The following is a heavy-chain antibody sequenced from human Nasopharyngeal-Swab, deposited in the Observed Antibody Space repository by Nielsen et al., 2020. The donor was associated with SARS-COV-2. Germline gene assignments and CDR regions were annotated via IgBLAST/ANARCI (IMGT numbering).Heavy chain of an antibody. CDR2: INPGADSA. CDR3: ARDISMTMVEAYYYYGSDV. V-gene: IGHV1-46*01. Sequence: ASVKVSCKASGYTFSNYSIHWVRQAPGQGLEWRGIINPGADSASFAQKFQGRLTMTRDTSTSTVYLELSSLRSEDTAVYYCARDISMTMVEAYYYYGSDVWGQGTTVTVSS. D-gene: IGHD4/OR15-4a*01. CDR1: GYTFSNYS. J-gene: IGHJ6*02.